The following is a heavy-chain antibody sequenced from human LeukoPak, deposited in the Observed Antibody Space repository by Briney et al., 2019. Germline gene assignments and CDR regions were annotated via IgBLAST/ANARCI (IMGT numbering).Heavy chain of an antibody. CDR2: INHSGST. Sequence: SETLSLTCAVYGGSFSGYYWSWIRQPPGKGLEWIGEINHSGSTNYNPSLKSRVTISVDTSKNQSSLKLSSVTAADTAVYYCATYYGSGSYYNWFDPWGQGTLVTVSS. CDR3: ATYYGSGSYYNWFDP. D-gene: IGHD3-10*01. V-gene: IGHV4-34*01. J-gene: IGHJ5*02. CDR1: GGSFSGYY.